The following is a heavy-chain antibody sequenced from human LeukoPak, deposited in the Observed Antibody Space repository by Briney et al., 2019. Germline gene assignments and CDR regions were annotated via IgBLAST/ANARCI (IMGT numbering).Heavy chain of an antibody. D-gene: IGHD6-13*01. J-gene: IGHJ4*02. Sequence: PSETLSLTCAVYGGSFSGYYWSWIRQPPGKGLEWIGEINHSGSTNYNPSLKSRVTISVDTSKNQFSLKLSSVTAADTAVYYCARGSYSSSWYPIPSDYWGQGTLVTVSS. V-gene: IGHV4-34*01. CDR2: INHSGST. CDR1: GGSFSGYY. CDR3: ARGSYSSSWYPIPSDY.